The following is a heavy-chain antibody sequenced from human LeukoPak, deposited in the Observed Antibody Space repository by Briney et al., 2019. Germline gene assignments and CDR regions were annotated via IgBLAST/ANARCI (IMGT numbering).Heavy chain of an antibody. J-gene: IGHJ3*02. Sequence: ASVKVSCKASGYTFIDYYIHWVRQAPGQGLECLGWINPNSGGTNYAQKFQGRVTMTRDASISTAYMELSRLRSDDTAVYYCARWPVTGGDAFDIWGQGTMVTVSS. D-gene: IGHD6-19*01. CDR1: GYTFIDYY. V-gene: IGHV1-2*02. CDR2: INPNSGGT. CDR3: ARWPVTGGDAFDI.